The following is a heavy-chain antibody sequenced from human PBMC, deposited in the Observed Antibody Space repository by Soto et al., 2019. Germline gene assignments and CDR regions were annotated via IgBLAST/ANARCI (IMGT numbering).Heavy chain of an antibody. V-gene: IGHV4-59*08. J-gene: IGHJ6*03. CDR1: GGSISSYY. CDR3: ARREEPRDYMDV. CDR2: IYYSGST. D-gene: IGHD3-10*01. Sequence: PSETLSLTCTVSGGSISSYYWSWIRQPPGKGLEWIGYIYYSGSTNYNPSLKSRVTISVDTSKNQFSLKLSSVTAADTAVYYCARREEPRDYMDVWGKGTTVTVSS.